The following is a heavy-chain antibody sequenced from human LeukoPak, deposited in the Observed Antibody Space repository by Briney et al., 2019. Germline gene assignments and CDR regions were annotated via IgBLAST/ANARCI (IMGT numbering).Heavy chain of an antibody. J-gene: IGHJ4*02. V-gene: IGHV3-21*01. CDR3: ARDPSGGDY. Sequence: GGSLRLSWAASGFTFSSYSMNWVRQAPGKGLGWVASISRISSYIYYADSVKGRFTISRDDAKKSLYMQMNSLRAEDTAVYYCARDPSGGDYWGQGTLVAVSS. CDR1: GFTFSSYS. CDR2: ISRISSYI. D-gene: IGHD4-23*01.